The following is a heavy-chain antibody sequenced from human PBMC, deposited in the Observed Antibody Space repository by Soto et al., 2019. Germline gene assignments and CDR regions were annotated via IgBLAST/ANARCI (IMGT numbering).Heavy chain of an antibody. Sequence: GGSLRLSCAASGFTFSSYAMSWVRQAPGKGLEWVSAISGSGGSTYYADSVKGRFTISRDNSKNTLYLQMNSLRAEDTAVYYCAGWGDCTNGVCSGSYYYMDVWGKGTTVTVSS. CDR1: GFTFSSYA. CDR3: AGWGDCTNGVCSGSYYYMDV. J-gene: IGHJ6*03. D-gene: IGHD2-8*01. V-gene: IGHV3-23*01. CDR2: ISGSGGST.